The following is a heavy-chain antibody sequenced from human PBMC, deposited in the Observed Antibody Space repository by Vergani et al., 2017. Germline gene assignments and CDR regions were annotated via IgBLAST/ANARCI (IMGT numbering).Heavy chain of an antibody. J-gene: IGHJ4*02. CDR3: ARVLTRYCSSTSCPWVDY. Sequence: QVQLVQSGAEVKKPGASVKVSCKASGYTFTSYGISWVRQAPGQGLEWMGWISAYNGNTNYAQKLQGRVTMTTDTSTSTAYMELRSLRSDDTAVYYCARVLTRYCSSTSCPWVDYWGQGTLVTVSS. V-gene: IGHV1-18*04. CDR2: ISAYNGNT. D-gene: IGHD2-2*01. CDR1: GYTFTSYG.